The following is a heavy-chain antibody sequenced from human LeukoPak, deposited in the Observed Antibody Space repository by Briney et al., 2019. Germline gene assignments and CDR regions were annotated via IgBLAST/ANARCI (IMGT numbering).Heavy chain of an antibody. J-gene: IGHJ4*02. CDR2: ITTGSTYI. V-gene: IGHV3-21*01. Sequence: GGSLRLSCSASAFTFSDYTMIWVRQAPGKGLECVSCITTGSTYIYYADSVKGRFTISRDNAKNSLYLQMTSLRAEDTAVYYCARHRTASDYWGQGTLVTVSS. CDR1: AFTFSDYT. CDR3: ARHRTASDY. D-gene: IGHD3-16*02.